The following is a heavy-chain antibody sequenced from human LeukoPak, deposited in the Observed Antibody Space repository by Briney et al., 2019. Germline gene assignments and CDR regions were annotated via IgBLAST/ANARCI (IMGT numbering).Heavy chain of an antibody. V-gene: IGHV3-74*01. J-gene: IGHJ4*02. CDR2: INSDGSST. CDR1: GFTFSSYW. CDR3: ARGRYNYGYIFDY. D-gene: IGHD5-18*01. Sequence: GGSLRLSCAASGFTFSSYWMHWVRQAPGKGLVRVSRINSDGSSTNYADSVKGRFTISRDNAKNSLYLQMNSLRAEDTAVYYCARGRYNYGYIFDYWGQGTLVTVSS.